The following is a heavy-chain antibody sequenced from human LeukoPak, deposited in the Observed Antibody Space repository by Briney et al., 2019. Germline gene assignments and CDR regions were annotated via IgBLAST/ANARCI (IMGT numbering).Heavy chain of an antibody. Sequence: GESLKISCKASGYTFTSHYVHWVRQAPGQGLEWMGIIHPSGGNSRNTQNFQGRVTMTRDTSTSTVYLELSSLRSEDTAVYYCARDCSSTTCQGPVLDFWGQGTLVTVSS. V-gene: IGHV1-46*01. CDR2: IHPSGGNS. J-gene: IGHJ4*02. CDR1: GYTFTSHY. D-gene: IGHD2/OR15-2a*01. CDR3: ARDCSSTTCQGPVLDF.